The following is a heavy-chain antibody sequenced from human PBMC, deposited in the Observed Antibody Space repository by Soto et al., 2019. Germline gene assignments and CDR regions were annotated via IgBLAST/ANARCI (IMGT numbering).Heavy chain of an antibody. CDR3: ARGVVIIPLYYYYYMDV. Sequence: SETLSLTCTVSGGSISSYYWSWIRQPPGKGLEWIGYIYYSGSTNYNPSLKSRVTISVDTSKNQFSLKLSSVTAADTAVYYCARGVVIIPLYYYYYMDVWGKGTTVTVSS. J-gene: IGHJ6*03. CDR1: GGSISSYY. D-gene: IGHD3-3*01. CDR2: IYYSGST. V-gene: IGHV4-59*01.